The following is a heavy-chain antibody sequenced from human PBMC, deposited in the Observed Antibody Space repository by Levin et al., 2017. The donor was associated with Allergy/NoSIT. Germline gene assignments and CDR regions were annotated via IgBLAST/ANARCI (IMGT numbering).Heavy chain of an antibody. CDR3: AGEYSSSCAY. J-gene: IGHJ4*02. V-gene: IGHV4-39*07. CDR2: IYYTGTT. Sequence: PSETLSLTCTVSGGSISSGSHHWGWVRQPPGKGLEWIGSIYYTGTTYYRPSLRGRVAISVDTSKNQFSLKLTSVTAADTAMYYCAGEYSSSCAYWGQGTLVTVSS. D-gene: IGHD6-6*01. CDR1: GGSISSGSHH.